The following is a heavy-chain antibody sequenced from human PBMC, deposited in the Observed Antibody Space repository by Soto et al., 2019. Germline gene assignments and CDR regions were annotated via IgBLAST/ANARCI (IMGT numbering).Heavy chain of an antibody. CDR1: GVSFSGYY. CDR2: INHSGST. V-gene: IGHV4-34*01. CDR3: ARQNYDFWSGYLGYYYGMDV. D-gene: IGHD3-3*01. J-gene: IGHJ6*02. Sequence: SETLCLTCAVYGVSFSGYYWNLIRQPQGKGLEWIGEINHSGSTNYKPSPKSRVTISVDPSKNQFSLKLICVTAADTAVYYCARQNYDFWSGYLGYYYGMDVWGQGTTVT.